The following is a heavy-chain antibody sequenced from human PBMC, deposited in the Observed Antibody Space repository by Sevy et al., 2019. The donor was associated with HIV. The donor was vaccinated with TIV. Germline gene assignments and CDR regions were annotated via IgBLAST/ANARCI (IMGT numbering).Heavy chain of an antibody. Sequence: SETLSLTCTVSGDSISSGNHWWSWIRQPAGKGLEWIGRVYSSGRTMYNSSLKSRVTMSFDTSKNQFSLMVSSLIAADTAIYYCARDGIRRDYYHGMDVWGQGTTVTVSS. CDR2: VYSSGRT. D-gene: IGHD3-10*01. V-gene: IGHV4-61*02. J-gene: IGHJ6*02. CDR1: GDSISSGNHW. CDR3: ARDGIRRDYYHGMDV.